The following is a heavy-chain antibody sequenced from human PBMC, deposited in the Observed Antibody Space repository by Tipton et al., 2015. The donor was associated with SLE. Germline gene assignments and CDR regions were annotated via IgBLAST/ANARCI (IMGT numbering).Heavy chain of an antibody. J-gene: IGHJ3*02. CDR3: AKGLSPRDAFDI. CDR1: GFTFSSYG. CDR2: IWYDGSNK. V-gene: IGHV3-30*18. Sequence: SLRLSCAASGFTFSSYGMHWVRQAPGKGLEWVAVIWYDGSNKYYADSVKGRFTISRDNSKNTLYLQMNSLRAEDTAVYYCAKGLSPRDAFDICGQGTMVTVSS.